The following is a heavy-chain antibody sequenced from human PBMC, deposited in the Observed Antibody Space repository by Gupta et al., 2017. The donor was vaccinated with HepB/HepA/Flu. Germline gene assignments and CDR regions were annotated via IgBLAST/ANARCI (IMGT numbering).Heavy chain of an antibody. V-gene: IGHV3-48*03. J-gene: IGHJ6*02. CDR3: ARERHSAVASYGMDV. CDR2: ISSSGSTI. Sequence: EVQLVESGGGLVQPGGSLRLSCAASGFTFSSYEMNWVRQAPGKGLEWVSYISSSGSTIYYADSVKGRFTISRDNAKNSLYLQMNSLRAEDTAVYYCARERHSAVASYGMDVWGQGTTVTVSS. CDR1: GFTFSSYE. D-gene: IGHD6-19*01.